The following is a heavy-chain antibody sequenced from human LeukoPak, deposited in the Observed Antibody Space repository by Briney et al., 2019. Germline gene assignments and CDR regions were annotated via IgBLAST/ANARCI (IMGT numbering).Heavy chain of an antibody. CDR3: ARGVSGYSRGSRFDY. J-gene: IGHJ4*02. CDR2: ISSSGTTI. D-gene: IGHD5-18*01. CDR1: GFAFSDYY. Sequence: PGGSLRLFCAASGFAFSDYYMSWIRQAPGKGLEWVSYISSSGTTIYYADSVRGRFTISRDNAKNSVYLQMSSLRAEGTAVYYCARGVSGYSRGSRFDYWGQGTLVTVSS. V-gene: IGHV3-11*01.